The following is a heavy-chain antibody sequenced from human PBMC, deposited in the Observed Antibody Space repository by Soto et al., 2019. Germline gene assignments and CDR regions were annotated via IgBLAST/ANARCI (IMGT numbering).Heavy chain of an antibody. J-gene: IGHJ5*02. CDR3: ARGALGFDP. Sequence: EVQVVESGGGLVQPGGSLRLSCAASGFTFSRYDMHWVRQATGRGLEWVSGIGTSGDTYYAGSVKGRFTISRENAKNSVYLPMNSLRAGDTAVYYCARGALGFDPWGQGTLVAVSS. D-gene: IGHD6-6*01. CDR2: IGTSGDT. V-gene: IGHV3-13*04. CDR1: GFTFSRYD.